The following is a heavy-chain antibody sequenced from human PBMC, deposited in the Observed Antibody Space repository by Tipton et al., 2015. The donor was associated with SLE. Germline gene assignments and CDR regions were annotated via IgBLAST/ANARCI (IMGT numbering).Heavy chain of an antibody. Sequence: TLSLTCTVSGASLSDDYWSWIRQTPGKGLEWIGYINYCGSTNYNPSLKSRVTMSVDTSRNQFSLRLSSVTAADTAVYFCAKNEYASNNNWFDPWGQGSLVTVSS. CDR1: GASLSDDY. CDR3: AKNEYASNNNWFDP. V-gene: IGHV4-59*01. D-gene: IGHD4-23*01. J-gene: IGHJ5*02. CDR2: INYCGST.